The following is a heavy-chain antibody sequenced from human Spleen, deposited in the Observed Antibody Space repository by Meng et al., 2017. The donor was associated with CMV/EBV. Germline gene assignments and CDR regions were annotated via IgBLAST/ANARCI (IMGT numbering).Heavy chain of an antibody. CDR3: ARISLDSSGYFDY. J-gene: IGHJ4*02. V-gene: IGHV1-2*02. CDR1: GYPFTGYY. D-gene: IGHD3-22*01. Sequence: CKASGYPFTGYYMHWVRQAPGQGLEWMGWINPNSGDTNYAQKFQGRVTMTRDTSISTAYMELSRLRSDDTAVYYCARISLDSSGYFDYWGQGTLVTVSS. CDR2: INPNSGDT.